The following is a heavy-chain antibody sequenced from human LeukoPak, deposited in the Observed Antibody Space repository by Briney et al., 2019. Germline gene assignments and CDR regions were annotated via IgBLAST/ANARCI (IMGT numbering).Heavy chain of an antibody. Sequence: GGSLRLSCAASGFTFSSYSMNWVRQAPGKGLEWVSYISSSSSTIQYADAVKGRFTISRDNAKNSLYLQMNSLREEDTAVYYCERFAGEDYWGQGTLVTVSS. CDR2: ISSSSSTI. J-gene: IGHJ4*02. CDR3: ERFAGEDY. D-gene: IGHD3-10*01. CDR1: GFTFSSYS. V-gene: IGHV3-48*02.